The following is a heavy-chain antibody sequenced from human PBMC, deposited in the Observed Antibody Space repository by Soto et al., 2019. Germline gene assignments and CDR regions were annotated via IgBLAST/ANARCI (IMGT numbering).Heavy chain of an antibody. V-gene: IGHV3-15*07. CDR2: IKSEYGGGTT. D-gene: IGHD6-13*01. J-gene: IGHJ4*02. CDR3: TTDKGVPNPYDNIWYSVAFDF. CDR1: GFTFSNIW. Sequence: EVQLVESGGGLVKPGGSLRLSCAASGFTFSNIWMNWVRQAPGKGLEWVGHIKSEYGGGTTDYTAPVKGRFTISRDDSKNMVYLQMDSLKTEDTAVYYCTTDKGVPNPYDNIWYSVAFDFWGQGVLVTVSS.